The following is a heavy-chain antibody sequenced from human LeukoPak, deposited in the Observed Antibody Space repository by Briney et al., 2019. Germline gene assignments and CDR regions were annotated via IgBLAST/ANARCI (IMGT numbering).Heavy chain of an antibody. CDR3: ARVVAAAGTESSWFDP. CDR1: GGTFSSYA. CDR2: IIPILGTA. D-gene: IGHD6-13*01. V-gene: IGHV1-69*05. Sequence: SVKVSCKASGGTFSSYAISWVRQAPGQGLEWMGGIIPILGTANYAQKFQGRVTITTDESTSTAYIELSSLRSEDTAVYYCARVVAAAGTESSWFDPWGQGTLVTVSS. J-gene: IGHJ5*02.